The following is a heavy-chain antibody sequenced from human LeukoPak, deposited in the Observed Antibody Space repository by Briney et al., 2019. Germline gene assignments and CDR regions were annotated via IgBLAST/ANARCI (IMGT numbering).Heavy chain of an antibody. D-gene: IGHD3-3*01. V-gene: IGHV4-30-4*01. J-gene: IGHJ3*02. CDR2: IYYSGST. CDR1: GGSISSGDYY. CDR3: ARDKVTGRGYDFWSGYYGDAFDI. Sequence: PSQTLSLTCTVSGGSISSGDYYWRWIRQPPGKGLEWIGYIYYSGSTYYNPSLKSRVTISVDTSKNQFSLKLSSVTAADTAVYYCARDKVTGRGYDFWSGYYGDAFDIWGQGTMVTVSS.